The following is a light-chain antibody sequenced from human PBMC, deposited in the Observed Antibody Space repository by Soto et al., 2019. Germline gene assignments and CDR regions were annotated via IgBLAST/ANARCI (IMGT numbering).Light chain of an antibody. J-gene: IGKJ1*01. CDR2: GAS. CDR3: QQYNNWTRT. Sequence: ELVMTQSPATLSVSPGERATLSCRASQSVSSNFAWCQQKPGQAPRLLIYGASIRATDIPDRVSGSGSVIEYPLTISSLQSEDFAVYYGQQYNNWTRTCGQGTK. V-gene: IGKV3-15*01. CDR1: QSVSSN.